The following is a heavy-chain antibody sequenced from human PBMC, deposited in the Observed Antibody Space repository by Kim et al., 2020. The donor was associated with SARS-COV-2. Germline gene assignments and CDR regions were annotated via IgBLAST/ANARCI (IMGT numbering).Heavy chain of an antibody. D-gene: IGHD3-10*01. Sequence: SETLSLTCTVSGGSISSYYWSWIRQPPGKGLEWIGYIYYSGSTNYNPSLKSRVTISVDTSKNQFSLKLSSVTAAYTAVYYCARDPGLGFGEAFDIWGQGTMVTVSS. V-gene: IGHV4-59*13. J-gene: IGHJ3*02. CDR2: IYYSGST. CDR1: GGSISSYY. CDR3: ARDPGLGFGEAFDI.